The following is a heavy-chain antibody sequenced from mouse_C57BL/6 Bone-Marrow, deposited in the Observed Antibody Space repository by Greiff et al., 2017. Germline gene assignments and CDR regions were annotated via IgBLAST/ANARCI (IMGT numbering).Heavy chain of an antibody. D-gene: IGHD2-4*01. CDR1: GYTFTSYW. Sequence: VQLQQPGAELVKPGASVKMSCKASGYTFTSYWITWVKQRPGQGLEWIGDIYPGSGSTNYNEKFKSKATLTVDTSSSTAYMQLSSLTSEDSAFYYCARGSYDYDVDCWGQGTTLTVSS. CDR3: ARGSYDYDVDC. V-gene: IGHV1-55*01. CDR2: IYPGSGST. J-gene: IGHJ2*01.